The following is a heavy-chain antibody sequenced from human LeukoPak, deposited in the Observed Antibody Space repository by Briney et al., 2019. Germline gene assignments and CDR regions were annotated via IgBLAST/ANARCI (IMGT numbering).Heavy chain of an antibody. Sequence: ASVKVSCKASGYTFTSYAMHWVRQAPGQRLEWMGWINAGNGNTKYSQKFQGRVTITRDASASTAYMELSSLGSEDTAVYYCARDPPNDYGGNSIGDPWGQGTLVTVSS. D-gene: IGHD4-23*01. CDR3: ARDPPNDYGGNSIGDP. CDR2: INAGNGNT. V-gene: IGHV1-3*01. J-gene: IGHJ5*02. CDR1: GYTFTSYA.